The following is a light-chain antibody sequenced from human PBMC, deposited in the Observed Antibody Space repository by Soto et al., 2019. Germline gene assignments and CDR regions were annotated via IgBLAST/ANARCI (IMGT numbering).Light chain of an antibody. V-gene: IGKV3-15*01. CDR2: GAS. CDR3: QQHDQGWT. J-gene: IGKJ1*01. Sequence: EMVMTQSPATLSVSLGERATLSCRASQSVSTKLVWYQQKPGQAPRLLIYGASTRATGIPARFSGSGSGTEFALTISSLQSEDCAVYYCQQHDQGWTFGQGTKLEIK. CDR1: QSVSTK.